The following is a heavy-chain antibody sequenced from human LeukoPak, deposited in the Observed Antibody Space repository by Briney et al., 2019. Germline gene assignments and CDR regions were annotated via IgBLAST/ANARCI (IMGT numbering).Heavy chain of an antibody. J-gene: IGHJ3*02. D-gene: IGHD3-22*01. CDR2: IYYSGST. Sequence: PSETLSLTCTVSGGSISSSSYYWGWIRQPPGKGLEWIGGIYYSGSTYYNPSLKSRVTISVDTSKNQFSLKLSSVTAADTAVYYCARGWVGKYYYDSTHFDIWGQGTMVTVSS. V-gene: IGHV4-39*07. CDR3: ARGWVGKYYYDSTHFDI. CDR1: GGSISSSSYY.